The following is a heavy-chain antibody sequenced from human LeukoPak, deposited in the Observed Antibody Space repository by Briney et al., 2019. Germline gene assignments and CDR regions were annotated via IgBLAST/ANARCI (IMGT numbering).Heavy chain of an antibody. CDR2: IKQDGSEK. D-gene: IGHD2-15*01. Sequence: GGSLRLSCAASGFTFSSYWMSWVRQAPGKGLEWVANIKQDGSEKYYVDSVKGRFTISRDNAKNSLYLQMNSLRAEDTAVYYCAREGCSGGSCYNPGYYGMDVWGQGTTVTVSS. V-gene: IGHV3-7*01. J-gene: IGHJ6*02. CDR3: AREGCSGGSCYNPGYYGMDV. CDR1: GFTFSSYW.